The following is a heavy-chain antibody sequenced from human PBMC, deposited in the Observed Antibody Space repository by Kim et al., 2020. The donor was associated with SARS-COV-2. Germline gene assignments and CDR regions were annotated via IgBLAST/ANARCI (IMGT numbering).Heavy chain of an antibody. D-gene: IGHD5-12*01. CDR1: GFTFKSHA. V-gene: IGHV3-23*03. Sequence: GGSLRLSCEASGFTFKSHAMHWYRQAPGKGLEWVSGIYSGGTNTHYADSVRGRFTISRDNSITTLWLSMNSLRAEDTGVYYCVKDSYDYTSSPDDWGQGT. CDR3: VKDSYDYTSSPDD. J-gene: IGHJ1*01. CDR2: IYSGGTNT.